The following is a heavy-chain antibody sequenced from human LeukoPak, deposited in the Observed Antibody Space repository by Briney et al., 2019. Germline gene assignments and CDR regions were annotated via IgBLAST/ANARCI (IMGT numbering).Heavy chain of an antibody. CDR1: GYSISSGY. CDR2: ISYDGSNK. Sequence: LSLTCAVSGYSISSGYYWGCIRQPPGEGLEWVAVISYDGSNKDYADSVKGQFTISRDNSKNTLYLQMNSLRAEDTAVYYCAKDLSSGWRIGYYYYGMDVWGKGTTVTVSS. CDR3: AKDLSSGWRIGYYYYGMDV. V-gene: IGHV3-30*18. D-gene: IGHD6-19*01. J-gene: IGHJ6*04.